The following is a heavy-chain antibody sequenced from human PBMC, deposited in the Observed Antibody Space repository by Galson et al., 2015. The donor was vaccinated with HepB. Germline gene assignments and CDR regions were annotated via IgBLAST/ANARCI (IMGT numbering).Heavy chain of an antibody. J-gene: IGHJ6*02. V-gene: IGHV3-30-3*01. D-gene: IGHD2-2*02. Sequence: SLRLSCAASGFTFSSYAMHWVRQAPGKGLEWVAVISYDGSNKYYADSVKGRFTISRDNSKNTLYLQMNSLRAEDTAVYYCARDAADIVVVPAAIHYYYYSMDVWGQGTTVTVSS. CDR2: ISYDGSNK. CDR1: GFTFSSYA. CDR3: ARDAADIVVVPAAIHYYYYSMDV.